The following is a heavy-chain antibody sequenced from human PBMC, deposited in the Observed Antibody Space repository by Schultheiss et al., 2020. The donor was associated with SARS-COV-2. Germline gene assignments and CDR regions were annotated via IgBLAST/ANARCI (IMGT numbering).Heavy chain of an antibody. CDR2: IIPIFGTA. V-gene: IGHV1-69*13. J-gene: IGHJ6*02. CDR1: GGTFSSYA. D-gene: IGHD2-2*01. Sequence: SVKVSCKASGGTFSSYAISWVRQAPGQGLKWMGGIIPIFGTANYAQKFQGRVTITADESTSTAYMELSSLRSEDTAVYYCARGLHCSSTSCSYYYGMDVWGQGTTVTVSS. CDR3: ARGLHCSSTSCSYYYGMDV.